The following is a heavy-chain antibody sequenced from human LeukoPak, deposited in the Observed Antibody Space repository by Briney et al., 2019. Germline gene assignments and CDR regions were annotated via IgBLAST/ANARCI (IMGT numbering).Heavy chain of an antibody. CDR2: IYYTGST. CDR1: GGSISSYY. D-gene: IGHD6-19*01. CDR3: ATGRAYSSVDY. Sequence: SETLSLTCTVSGGSISSYYWSWIRQPPGKGLEWIGCIYYTGSTNYNPSLKSRVIISVDTSKNQFSLKLSSVAAADTAVYYCATGRAYSSVDYWGQGTLVTVSS. V-gene: IGHV4-59*01. J-gene: IGHJ4*02.